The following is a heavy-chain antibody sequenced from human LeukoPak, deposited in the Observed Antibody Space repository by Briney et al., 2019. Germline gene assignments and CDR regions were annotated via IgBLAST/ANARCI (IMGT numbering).Heavy chain of an antibody. CDR2: IGGSGDKT. V-gene: IGHV3-23*01. CDR3: VRRGDASSGWGDHDF. D-gene: IGHD6-19*01. J-gene: IGHJ4*02. CDR1: GFTFNRNA. Sequence: GGSLRLSCAASGFTFNRNAISWVRQAPGKGLEWVSTIGGSGDKTFYADSVKGRFTISRDNSKDMVHLQMNSLTGEDMALYYCVRRGDASSGWGDHDFWGQGALVTVSS.